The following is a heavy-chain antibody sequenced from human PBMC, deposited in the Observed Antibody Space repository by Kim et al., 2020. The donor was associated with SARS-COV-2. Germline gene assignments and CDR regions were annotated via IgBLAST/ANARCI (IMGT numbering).Heavy chain of an antibody. Sequence: SETLSLTCNVSGASVITSQYYWAWSRQPPGKGLEWIASLYFGGTSFYNSALKSRVTISADASKSQISLTLTSMTVADTAVYYCARRRYDYWSASADEFDYWGRGTLVTVSS. CDR1: GASVITSQYY. V-gene: IGHV4-39*01. J-gene: IGHJ4*02. CDR3: ARRRYDYWSASADEFDY. CDR2: LYFGGTS. D-gene: IGHD3-3*01.